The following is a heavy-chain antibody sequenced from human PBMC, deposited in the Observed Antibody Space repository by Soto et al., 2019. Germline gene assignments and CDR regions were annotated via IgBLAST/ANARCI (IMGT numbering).Heavy chain of an antibody. V-gene: IGHV1-46*01. CDR2: INPSGGST. J-gene: IGHJ6*02. CDR3: AIEVFGVPTTRTYGMDV. CDR1: GYTFTNYY. D-gene: IGHD3-10*01. Sequence: QVQLVQSGAEVKKPGASVKVSCKASGYTFTNYYMHWVRQAPGPGLEWMGIINPSGGSTSYAQKFQGRVTMTRDTSTSTVYMEQSSLRSEDTAAYYCAIEVFGVPTTRTYGMDVWGQGTTVTVSS.